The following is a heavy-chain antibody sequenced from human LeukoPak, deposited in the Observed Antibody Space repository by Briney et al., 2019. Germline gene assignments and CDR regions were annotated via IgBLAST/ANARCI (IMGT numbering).Heavy chain of an antibody. Sequence: GGSLRLSCAASGFTFSSYSMNWVRQAPGKGLEWVSSISSSSYIYYADSVKGRFTISRDNAKNSLYLQMNSLRAEDTAVYYCARGGYGVYFDYWGQGTLVTVSS. V-gene: IGHV3-21*04. J-gene: IGHJ4*02. CDR1: GFTFSSYS. CDR2: ISSSSYI. CDR3: ARGGYGVYFDY. D-gene: IGHD5/OR15-5a*01.